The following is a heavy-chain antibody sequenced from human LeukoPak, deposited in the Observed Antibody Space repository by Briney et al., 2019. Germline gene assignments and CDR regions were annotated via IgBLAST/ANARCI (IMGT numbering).Heavy chain of an antibody. CDR3: ARNGRTVTASSDY. V-gene: IGHV1-69*04. CDR2: IIPILGIA. CDR1: GGTFSSYA. D-gene: IGHD2-21*02. J-gene: IGHJ4*02. Sequence: GASVKVSCKASGGTFSSYAISWVRQAPGQGLEWMGRIIPILGIANYAQKFQGRVTITADKSTSTAYMELSSLRSDDTAVYYCARNGRTVTASSDYWGQGTLVTVSS.